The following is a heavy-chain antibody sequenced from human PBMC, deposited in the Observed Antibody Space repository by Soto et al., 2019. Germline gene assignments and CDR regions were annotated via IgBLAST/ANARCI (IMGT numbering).Heavy chain of an antibody. CDR2: ISGSGGST. CDR1: GFTFSSYA. Sequence: GGSLRRSCADSGFTFSSYAMSWIRQAPGKGLEWVSAISGSGGSTYYADSVKGRFTISRDNSKNTLYLQMNSLRAEDTAVYYCANPSAAAGLRWGQGTLVTVSS. J-gene: IGHJ4*02. D-gene: IGHD6-13*01. V-gene: IGHV3-23*01. CDR3: ANPSAAAGLR.